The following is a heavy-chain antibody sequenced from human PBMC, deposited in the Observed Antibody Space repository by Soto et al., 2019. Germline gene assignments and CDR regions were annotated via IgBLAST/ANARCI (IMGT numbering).Heavy chain of an antibody. V-gene: IGHV3-48*02. Sequence: GGSLRLSCAASGLTFSIYSMNWVRQAPGKGLEWLSYINNSSSRIYYADSVKGRFTISRDNAKNSVNLQMNSLRDEDTAVYYCASDSSAFDHWGQGALVTVSS. CDR1: GLTFSIYS. J-gene: IGHJ4*02. D-gene: IGHD3-10*01. CDR2: INNSSSRI. CDR3: ASDSSAFDH.